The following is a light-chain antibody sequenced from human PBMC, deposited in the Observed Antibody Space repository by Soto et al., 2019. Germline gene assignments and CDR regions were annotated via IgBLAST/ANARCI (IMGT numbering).Light chain of an antibody. V-gene: IGKV3-20*01. Sequence: EIVLTQSPGPLSLSPGERATLSCRASQSVSNNYLAWYQQKPGQAPRLLTYAASNRATGIPDRFSGSGSGTDLTLTISRLEPEDFAVYYCQQYGSSGTFGHGTKVEIK. CDR2: AAS. J-gene: IGKJ1*01. CDR1: QSVSNNY. CDR3: QQYGSSGT.